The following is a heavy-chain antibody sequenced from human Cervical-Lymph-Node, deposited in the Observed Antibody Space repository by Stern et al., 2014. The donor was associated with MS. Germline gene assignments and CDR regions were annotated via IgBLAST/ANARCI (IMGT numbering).Heavy chain of an antibody. CDR2: INPNSGGT. Sequence: VQLVESGAEVKKPGASVKVSCKASGYTFTGYYMHWVRQAPGQGLEWMGRINPNSGGTNYAQKFQGRVTMTRDTSISTAYMELSRLRSDDTAVYYCTRDRYYYDSSGYRNFDYWGQGTLVTVSS. V-gene: IGHV1-2*06. CDR3: TRDRYYYDSSGYRNFDY. D-gene: IGHD3-22*01. J-gene: IGHJ4*02. CDR1: GYTFTGYY.